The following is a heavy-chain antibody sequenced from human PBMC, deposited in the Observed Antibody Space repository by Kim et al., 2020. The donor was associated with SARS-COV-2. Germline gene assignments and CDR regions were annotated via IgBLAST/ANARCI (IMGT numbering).Heavy chain of an antibody. D-gene: IGHD3-16*01. J-gene: IGHJ5*02. Sequence: SETLSLTCAVYGGSFSGYYWSWIRQPPGKGLEWIGEINHSGSTNYNPSLKSRVTISVDTSKNQFSLKLSSVTAADTAVYYCARVGGGLGYNWFDPWGQGTLVTVSS. CDR1: GGSFSGYY. V-gene: IGHV4-34*01. CDR2: INHSGST. CDR3: ARVGGGLGYNWFDP.